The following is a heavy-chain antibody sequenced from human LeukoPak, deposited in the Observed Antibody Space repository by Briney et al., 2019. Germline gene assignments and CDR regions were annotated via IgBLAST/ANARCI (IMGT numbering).Heavy chain of an antibody. V-gene: IGHV3-23*01. CDR3: SVGSYLGRNFDY. CDR1: GFTFSSYA. J-gene: IGHJ4*02. Sequence: PGGSLRLFCAASGFTFSSYAMSWVRLAPGKGLEWVSAISGSGGSTYYADSVKGRFTISRDNPKNTLYLQMNSMRAEDTAVYYSSVGSYLGRNFDYWGQGTLVTVSS. D-gene: IGHD1-26*01. CDR2: ISGSGGST.